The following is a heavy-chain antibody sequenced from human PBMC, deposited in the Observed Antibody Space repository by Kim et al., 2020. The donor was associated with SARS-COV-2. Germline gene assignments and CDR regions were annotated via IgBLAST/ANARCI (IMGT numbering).Heavy chain of an antibody. Sequence: ASVKVSCKVSGYTLTELSMHWVRQAPGKGLEWMGGFDPEDGETIYAQKFQGRVTMTEDTSTDTAYMELSSLGSEDTAVYYCATEYSYDGSGPPFYWGQGTLVTVSS. V-gene: IGHV1-24*01. CDR3: ATEYSYDGSGPPFY. J-gene: IGHJ4*02. CDR1: GYTLTELS. D-gene: IGHD3-22*01. CDR2: FDPEDGET.